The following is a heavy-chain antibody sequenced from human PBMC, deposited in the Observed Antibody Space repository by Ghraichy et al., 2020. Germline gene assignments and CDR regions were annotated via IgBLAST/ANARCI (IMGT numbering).Heavy chain of an antibody. Sequence: LSLTCAASGFTFSSYWMSWVRQAPGKGLEWVANIKQDGSEKYYVDSVKGRFTISRDNAKNSLYLQMNSLRAEDTAVYYCAREWGTMVRGVIIPSAPTDYWGQGTLVTVSS. CDR1: GFTFSSYW. CDR2: IKQDGSEK. V-gene: IGHV3-7*03. J-gene: IGHJ4*02. D-gene: IGHD3-10*01. CDR3: AREWGTMVRGVIIPSAPTDY.